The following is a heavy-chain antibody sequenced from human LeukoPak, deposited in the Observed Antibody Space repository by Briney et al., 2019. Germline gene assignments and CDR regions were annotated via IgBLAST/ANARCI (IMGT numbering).Heavy chain of an antibody. CDR2: ISGSGGST. CDR3: ARDLVVANYYFDY. CDR1: GFTFSSYA. V-gene: IGHV3-23*01. D-gene: IGHD2-15*01. Sequence: GGSLRLSCAASGFTFSSYAMSWVRQAPGKGLEWVSAISGSGGSTYYADSVKGRFTISRDNSKNTLYLQMNSLRAEDTAVYYCARDLVVANYYFDYWGQGTLVTVSS. J-gene: IGHJ4*02.